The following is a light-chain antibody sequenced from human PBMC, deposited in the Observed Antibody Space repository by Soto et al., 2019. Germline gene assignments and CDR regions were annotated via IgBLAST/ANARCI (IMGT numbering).Light chain of an antibody. CDR2: GAS. V-gene: IGKV3-20*01. J-gene: IGKJ1*01. CDR1: QSVSNSY. Sequence: EIVLTQSPGTLSLSPGERATLSCRASQSVSNSYLAWYQQKPGQGPRLLIYGASSRATGIPDRFSGSGSGTDFTLTISRLEPEDFAVYNCQQYAGSPSTFGQGTKVEI. CDR3: QQYAGSPST.